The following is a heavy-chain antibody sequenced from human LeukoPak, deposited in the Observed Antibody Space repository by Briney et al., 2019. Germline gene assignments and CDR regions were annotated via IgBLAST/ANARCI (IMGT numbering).Heavy chain of an antibody. Sequence: GGSLRLSCAASGFTFSSYWMHWVRQAPGKGLVWVSRINSDGSSTSYADSVKGRFTISRDNSKNTLYLQMNSLRAEDTAVYYCARFYGKNWGPDWYFDLWGRGTLVTVSS. V-gene: IGHV3-74*01. CDR2: INSDGSST. J-gene: IGHJ2*01. CDR3: ARFYGKNWGPDWYFDL. D-gene: IGHD7-27*01. CDR1: GFTFSSYW.